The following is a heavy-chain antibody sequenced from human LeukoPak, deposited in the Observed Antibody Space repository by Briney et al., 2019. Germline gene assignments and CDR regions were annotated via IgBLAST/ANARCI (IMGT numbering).Heavy chain of an antibody. D-gene: IGHD3-3*01. J-gene: IGHJ4*02. CDR3: ARASPYYDFWSGYSGDY. CDR1: GYTLTELS. Sequence: ASVKVSCKVSGYTLTELSMHWVRQAPGKGLEWMGGFDPEDGETIYAQKLQGRVTMTTDTSTSTAYMELRSLRSDDTAVYYCARASPYYDFWSGYSGDYWGQGTLVTVSS. CDR2: FDPEDGET. V-gene: IGHV1-24*01.